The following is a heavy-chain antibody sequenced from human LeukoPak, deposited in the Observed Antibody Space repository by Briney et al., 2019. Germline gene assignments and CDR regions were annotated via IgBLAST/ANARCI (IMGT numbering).Heavy chain of an antibody. CDR1: GFTFSSYA. CDR2: ISGSGGST. CDR3: AKDPTNWGRDGAFDY. Sequence: GGSLRVSCAASGFTFSSYAMSWVRQALGKGLEWVSAISGSGGSTYYADSVKGRFTISRDNSKNTLYLQMNSLRAEDTAVYYCAKDPTNWGRDGAFDYWGQGTLVTVSS. D-gene: IGHD7-27*01. V-gene: IGHV3-23*01. J-gene: IGHJ4*02.